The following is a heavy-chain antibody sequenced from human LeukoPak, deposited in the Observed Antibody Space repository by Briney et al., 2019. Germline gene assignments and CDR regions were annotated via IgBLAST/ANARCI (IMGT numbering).Heavy chain of an antibody. CDR3: ARYCSSASCQSYFDY. Sequence: ASVKVSCKASGYTFTGYYIHWVRQAPGQGLEWMGWINPNSGATNYAQQFQGRVTMTRDTAISTAYMELSRLRSDDTAVYYWARYCSSASCQSYFDYWGQGTLATVSS. J-gene: IGHJ4*02. CDR2: INPNSGAT. D-gene: IGHD2-2*01. V-gene: IGHV1-2*02. CDR1: GYTFTGYY.